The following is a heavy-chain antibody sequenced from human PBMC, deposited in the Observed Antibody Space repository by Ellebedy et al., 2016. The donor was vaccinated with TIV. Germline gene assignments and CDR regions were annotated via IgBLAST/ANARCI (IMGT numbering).Heavy chain of an antibody. CDR3: ARGGSGTYYNGFYYYGLDI. CDR1: GFTFSSFG. V-gene: IGHV3-30*03. Sequence: PGGSLRLSCAASGFTFSSFGMHLVRHAPGKGLEWVGVIVHDGRNKYYADSVKGRFTISRDNFKNTLYLQMNSLRAEDTAVYYCARGGSGTYYNGFYYYGLDIWGQGTTVSVSS. D-gene: IGHD3-10*01. CDR2: IVHDGRNK. J-gene: IGHJ6*02.